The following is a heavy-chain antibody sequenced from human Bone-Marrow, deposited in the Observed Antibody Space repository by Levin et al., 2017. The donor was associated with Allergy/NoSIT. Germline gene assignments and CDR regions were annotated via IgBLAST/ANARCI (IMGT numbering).Heavy chain of an antibody. CDR1: GFPVSNNY. J-gene: IGHJ4*02. Sequence: LSLTCAVSGFPVSNNYMSWVRQAPGKGLEWVSVIYSAGSTYYADSVRGRFTISRDNSKNTLFLQMNSLRADDTAVYYCARGGPYGYWGQGTLVTVSS. V-gene: IGHV3-53*01. CDR3: ARGGPYGY. D-gene: IGHD3-16*01. CDR2: IYSAGST.